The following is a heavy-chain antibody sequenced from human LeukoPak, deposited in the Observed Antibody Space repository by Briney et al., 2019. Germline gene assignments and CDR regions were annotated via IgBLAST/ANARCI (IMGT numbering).Heavy chain of an antibody. CDR3: ARSNFGGNVHFDY. CDR1: GYSFTSYD. Sequence: ASVKVSCKASGYSFTSYDINWVRQATGQGLEWIGWMNPNSGDADYTQKFKGRVTFTRDTSTRTAYMEVNSLGSEDTAVCYCARSNFGGNVHFDYWGQGTLVTVSS. J-gene: IGHJ4*02. V-gene: IGHV1-8*02. D-gene: IGHD4-23*01. CDR2: MNPNSGDA.